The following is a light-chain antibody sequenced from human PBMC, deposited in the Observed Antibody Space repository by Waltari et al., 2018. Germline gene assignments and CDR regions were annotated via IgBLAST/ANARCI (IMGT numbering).Light chain of an antibody. V-gene: IGLV2-23*01. CDR3: CSYTGSSTSYG. CDR1: STDLASYNL. Sequence: QSALSQPASVSGSPGQSLTITCTGASTDLASYNLVAWYQHHPNRAPKLIIYEATKGPSGISHRFSGAKSGATASLRISGLQADDEADYYCCSYTGSSTSYGCGGGTKVTVL. CDR2: EAT. J-gene: IGLJ1*01.